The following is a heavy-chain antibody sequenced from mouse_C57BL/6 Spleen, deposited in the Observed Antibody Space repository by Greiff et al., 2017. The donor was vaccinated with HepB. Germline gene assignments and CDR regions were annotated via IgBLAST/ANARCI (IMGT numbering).Heavy chain of an antibody. V-gene: IGHV1-82*01. CDR2: IYPGDGDT. CDR1: GYAFSSSW. D-gene: IGHD1-1*01. Sequence: VQLQQSGPELVKPGASVKISCKASGYAFSSSWMNWVKQRPGKGLEWIGRIYPGDGDTNYNGKFKGKATLTADKSSSTAYMQLSSLTSEDSAVYFCYYYYGSSLWYFDVWGTGTTGTVSS. CDR3: YYYYGSSLWYFDV. J-gene: IGHJ1*03.